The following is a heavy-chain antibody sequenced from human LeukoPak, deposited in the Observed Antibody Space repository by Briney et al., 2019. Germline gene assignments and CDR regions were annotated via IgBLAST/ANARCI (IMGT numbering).Heavy chain of an antibody. CDR1: GLTFSSCW. CDR3: ARVDATNSGYESH. CDR2: INQDGSSK. D-gene: IGHD1-26*01. V-gene: IGHV3-7*01. J-gene: IGHJ4*02. Sequence: GGSLRLSCAASGLTFSSCWMSWVRQAPGKGLEWVANINQDGSSKIYVDSVKGRFTISRDNVQNSLYLQMDSLRAEDSGVYYCARVDATNSGYESHWGQGTLVTVSS.